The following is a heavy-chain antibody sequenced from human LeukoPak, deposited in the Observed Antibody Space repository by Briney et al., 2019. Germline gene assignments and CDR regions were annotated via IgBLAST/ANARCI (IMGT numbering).Heavy chain of an antibody. CDR2: ISYDGSNK. CDR3: AREFGPSGGYFDY. Sequence: SGGSLRLSCAASGFTFSSYAMHWVRQAPGKGLEWVAVISYDGSNKYYADSVKGRFTISRDNSKNTLYLQMNSLRAEDTAVYYCAREFGPSGGYFDYWGQGTLVTVSS. CDR1: GFTFSSYA. V-gene: IGHV3-30-3*01. J-gene: IGHJ4*02. D-gene: IGHD1-26*01.